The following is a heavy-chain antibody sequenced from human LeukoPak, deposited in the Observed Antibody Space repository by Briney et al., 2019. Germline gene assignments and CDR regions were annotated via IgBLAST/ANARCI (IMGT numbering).Heavy chain of an antibody. V-gene: IGHV1-8*01. D-gene: IGHD6-6*01. CDR1: GYTFTSYD. CDR3: ARDKLARPAKYYYGMDV. CDR2: MNTNSGNT. Sequence: GASVKVSCKASGYTFTSYDITWVRDAPGQGLEWMGWMNTNSGNTGYAQKFQGIVTMTRNTSISTAYMELSRLRSEDTAVYYCARDKLARPAKYYYGMDVWGQGTTVTVSS. J-gene: IGHJ6*02.